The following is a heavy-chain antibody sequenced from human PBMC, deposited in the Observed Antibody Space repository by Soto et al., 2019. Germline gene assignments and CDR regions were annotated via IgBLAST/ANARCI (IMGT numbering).Heavy chain of an antibody. CDR2: IYSSGST. J-gene: IGHJ4*02. D-gene: IGHD6-13*01. V-gene: IGHV4-4*07. CDR1: SGSFSTYY. CDR3: AGGAAADFFDY. Sequence: SETLSLTCTVSSGSFSTYYWSWFRQPAGKGLEWIGRIYSSGSTLYNPSLKSRVTMSVDTSKNQFSLKLSSVTAADTAVYLCAGGAAADFFDYWGQGTLVTVSS.